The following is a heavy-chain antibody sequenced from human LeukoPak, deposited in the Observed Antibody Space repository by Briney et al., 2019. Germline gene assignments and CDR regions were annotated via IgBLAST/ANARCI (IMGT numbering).Heavy chain of an antibody. J-gene: IGHJ4*02. V-gene: IGHV3-66*01. CDR1: GFTVSRNY. Sequence: GGSLRLSSAAPGFTVSRNYMSWVRQAPGKGLEWVSVIYIDGNTYYADSVRGRFTISRDNSKNTVYLQMNSLRAEDTAVYYCARDELDYGAYHSAHNIDYWGQGTLVTVSS. D-gene: IGHD3-16*01. CDR3: ARDELDYGAYHSAHNIDY. CDR2: IYIDGNT.